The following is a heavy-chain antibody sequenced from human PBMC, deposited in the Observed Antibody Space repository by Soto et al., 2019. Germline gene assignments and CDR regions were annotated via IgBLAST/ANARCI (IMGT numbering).Heavy chain of an antibody. J-gene: IGHJ5*02. Sequence: QIQLVQSGAEVRKPGASVMVSCKASGYIFTSYGMSWVRQAPGQGLEWMGWITADNGNTNYAQKVQGRITMTTDISTGTAYMELRSLTSDDTAVYYCARGGVGDTSGWFDPWGQGTLVTVSS. CDR2: ITADNGNT. D-gene: IGHD1-26*01. CDR1: GYIFTSYG. V-gene: IGHV1-18*01. CDR3: ARGGVGDTSGWFDP.